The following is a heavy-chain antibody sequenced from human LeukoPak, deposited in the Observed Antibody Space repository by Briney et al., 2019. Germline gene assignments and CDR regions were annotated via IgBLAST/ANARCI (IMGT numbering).Heavy chain of an antibody. CDR1: GFTFSGFE. CDR3: ARVGALSSSWLLY. D-gene: IGHD6-13*01. V-gene: IGHV3-48*03. J-gene: IGHJ4*02. CDR2: ISSRAATI. Sequence: GGSLRLSCSASGFTFSGFEMNWVRQAPGKGLEWVSSISSRAATIYYTDSVKGRFTISRDNAKNSLYLQMNSLRAEDTAVYYCARVGALSSSWLLYWGQGTLVTVSS.